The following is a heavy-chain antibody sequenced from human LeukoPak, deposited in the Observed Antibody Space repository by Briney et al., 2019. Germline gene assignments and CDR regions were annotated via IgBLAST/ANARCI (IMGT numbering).Heavy chain of an antibody. V-gene: IGHV3-7*01. CDR3: ARVGSGYDIPHFDY. CDR2: IKQDGRET. J-gene: IGHJ4*02. CDR1: GFTFNRHW. Sequence: GGSLRLSCAASGFTFNRHWMSWVRQAPQKGLEWVANIKQDGRETYYVDSVKGRFTISRDNAENSLYLQMDSLRADDTAVYFCARVGSGYDIPHFDYWGQGTLLTVSS. D-gene: IGHD5-12*01.